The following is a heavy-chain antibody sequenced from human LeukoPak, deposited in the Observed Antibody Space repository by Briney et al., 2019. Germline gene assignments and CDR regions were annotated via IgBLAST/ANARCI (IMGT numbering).Heavy chain of an antibody. D-gene: IGHD6-19*01. V-gene: IGHV3-33*01. CDR3: ARDHIPKQWLVLDY. Sequence: PARYLRRSCAASAFTFSSYGLDWHRQAPGQGLEWVAGVWYDGSNKDYEDSVKGRFTTYTDNSKTTLYLHMSSLRAEDTAVYYCARDHIPKQWLVLDYWGQGTLVTVSS. CDR2: VWYDGSNK. CDR1: AFTFSSYG. J-gene: IGHJ4*02.